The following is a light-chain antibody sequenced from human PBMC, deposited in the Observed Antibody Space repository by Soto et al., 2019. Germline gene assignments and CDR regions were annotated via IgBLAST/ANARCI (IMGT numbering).Light chain of an antibody. J-gene: IGLJ3*02. V-gene: IGLV2-14*03. CDR2: DVF. Sequence: QSALTQPGSVSGSPGQSITISCTGTSSDVGAYNYVSWYQQHPGKAPKLMIYDVFNRPSGVSDRFSGSKSGNTASLTISGLQAEDEADYFCSSYTNFNSLFGGGTKLTVL. CDR1: SSDVGAYNY. CDR3: SSYTNFNSL.